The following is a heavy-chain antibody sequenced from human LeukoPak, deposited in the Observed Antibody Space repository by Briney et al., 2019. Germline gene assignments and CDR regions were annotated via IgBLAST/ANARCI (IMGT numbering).Heavy chain of an antibody. CDR1: GFAFSSYW. CDR2: INTDGSTT. D-gene: IGHD3-22*01. J-gene: IGHJ1*01. Sequence: QPGGSLRLSCAASGFAFSSYWMHWARQAPGKGLVWVSLINTDGSTTSYADSVKGRFTISRDNAKNTVYLQMNSLRAEDTAVYYCATPYYYDSRGYWGGFQDWGQGTLVTVSS. CDR3: ATPYYYDSRGYWGGFQD. V-gene: IGHV3-74*01.